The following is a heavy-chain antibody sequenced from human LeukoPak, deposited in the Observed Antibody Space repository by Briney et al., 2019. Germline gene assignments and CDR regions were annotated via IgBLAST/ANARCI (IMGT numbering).Heavy chain of an antibody. D-gene: IGHD3-10*01. CDR3: ARVDVRLLWFGELSEAVDY. CDR1: GYTFTGYY. J-gene: IGHJ4*02. V-gene: IGHV1-2*02. Sequence: SVKVSCKASGYTFTGYYMHWVRQAPGQGLEWMGWINPNSGGTNYAQKFQGRVTMTRGTSISTAYMELSRLRSDDTAVYYCARVDVRLLWFGELSEAVDYWGQGTLVTVSS. CDR2: INPNSGGT.